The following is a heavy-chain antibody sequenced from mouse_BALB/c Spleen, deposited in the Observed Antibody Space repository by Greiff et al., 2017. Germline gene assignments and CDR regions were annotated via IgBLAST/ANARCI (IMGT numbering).Heavy chain of an antibody. CDR3: TRSEEFHYYGSEAMDY. J-gene: IGHJ4*01. V-gene: IGHV1-5*01. CDR1: GYTFTSYW. D-gene: IGHD1-2*01. Sequence: EVKLQESGTVLARPGASVKMSCKASGYTFTSYWMHWVQQRPGQGLEWIGAIYPGNSDTSYNQKFKGKAKLTAVTSTSTAYMELSSLTNEDSAVYYCTRSEEFHYYGSEAMDYWGQGTSVTVSS. CDR2: IYPGNSDT.